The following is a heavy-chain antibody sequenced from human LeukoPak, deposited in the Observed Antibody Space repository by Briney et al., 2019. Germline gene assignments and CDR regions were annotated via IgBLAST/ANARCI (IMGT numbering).Heavy chain of an antibody. Sequence: SETLSLTCTVSGGSISSYYWSWIRQPPGKGLEWIGYIYYSGSTNYNPSLKSRVTVSVDTSKNQFSLKLSSVTAADTAVYYCARERDGDYRLQYYFDYWGQGTLVTVSS. J-gene: IGHJ4*02. CDR1: GGSISSYY. V-gene: IGHV4-59*01. CDR3: ARERDGDYRLQYYFDY. CDR2: IYYSGST. D-gene: IGHD4-11*01.